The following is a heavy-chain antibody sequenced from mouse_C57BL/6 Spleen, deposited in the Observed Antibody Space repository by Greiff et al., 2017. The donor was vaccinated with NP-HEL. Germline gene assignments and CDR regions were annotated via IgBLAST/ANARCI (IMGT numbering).Heavy chain of an antibody. CDR3: ARWGTTVVKFYAMDY. CDR2: IDPSDSYT. D-gene: IGHD1-1*01. CDR1: GYTFTSYW. Sequence: VQLQQPGAELVMPGASVKLSCKASGYTFTSYWMHWVKQRPGQGLEWIGEIDPSDSYTNYNQKFKGKSTLTVDKSSSTAYMQLSSLTSEDSAVYYCARWGTTVVKFYAMDYWGQGTSVTVSS. V-gene: IGHV1-69*01. J-gene: IGHJ4*01.